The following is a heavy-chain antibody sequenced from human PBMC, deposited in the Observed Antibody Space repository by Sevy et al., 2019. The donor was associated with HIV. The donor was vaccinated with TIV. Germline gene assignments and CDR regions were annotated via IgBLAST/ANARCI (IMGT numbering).Heavy chain of an antibody. CDR1: GASISSSGYY. D-gene: IGHD2-2*02. CDR2: INYSGIT. J-gene: IGHJ4*02. Sequence: SETLSLTCTVSGASISSSGYYWGWIRQPPGKGLEWIASINYSGITFYNPSLKSRVTISADTSKNQFSLRLSSVTAADSSIYFCVGPKLTYTNGRHYLDYWGLGTVVTVSS. V-gene: IGHV4-39*01. CDR3: VGPKLTYTNGRHYLDY.